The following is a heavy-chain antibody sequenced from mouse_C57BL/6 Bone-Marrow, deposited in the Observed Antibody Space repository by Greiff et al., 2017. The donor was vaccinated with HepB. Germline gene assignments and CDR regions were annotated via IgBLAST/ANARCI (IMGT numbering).Heavy chain of an antibody. CDR3: ARYPGYAMDY. CDR2: IRNKANGYTT. CDR1: GFTFTDYY. Sequence: EVQLQESGGGLVQPGGSLSLSCAASGFTFTDYYMSWVRQPPGKALEWLGFIRNKANGYTTEYSASVKGRFTISRDNSQSILYLQMNALRAEDSATYYCARYPGYAMDYWGQGTSVTVSS. V-gene: IGHV7-3*01. J-gene: IGHJ4*01.